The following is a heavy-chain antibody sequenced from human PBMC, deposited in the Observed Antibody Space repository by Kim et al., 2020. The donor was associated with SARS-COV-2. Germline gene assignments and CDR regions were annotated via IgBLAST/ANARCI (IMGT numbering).Heavy chain of an antibody. D-gene: IGHD2-2*01. CDR1: GFTFSSYA. CDR2: ISGSGGST. V-gene: IGHV3-23*01. CDR3: AKALGFTTVRYCSSTSCYLSDY. Sequence: GGSLRLSCAASGFTFSSYAMSWVRQAPGKGLEWVSAISGSGGSTYYADSVKGRFTISRDNSKNTLYLQMNSLRAEDTAVYYCAKALGFTTVRYCSSTSCYLSDYWGQGTLVTVSS. J-gene: IGHJ4*02.